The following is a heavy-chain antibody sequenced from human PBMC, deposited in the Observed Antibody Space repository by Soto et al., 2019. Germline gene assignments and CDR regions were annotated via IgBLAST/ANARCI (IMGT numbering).Heavy chain of an antibody. CDR2: IYYSGST. V-gene: IGHV4-61*08. CDR1: GGSISSGGYS. D-gene: IGHD2-21*01. Sequence: SETLSLTCAVSGGSISSGGYSWSWIRQPPGKGLEWIGYIYYSGSTNYNPSLKGRVTMSVDTSKNQFSLKLTSVNTADTAIYYCTRGGDPYKTGHWGQGTLVTVSS. J-gene: IGHJ4*02. CDR3: TRGGDPYKTGH.